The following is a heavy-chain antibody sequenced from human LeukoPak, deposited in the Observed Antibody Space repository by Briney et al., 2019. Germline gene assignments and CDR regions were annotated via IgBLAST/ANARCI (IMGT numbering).Heavy chain of an antibody. CDR3: ARVGDWYSSGWYIDY. Sequence: PSETLSLTCTVSGYSISSGYYWSWIRQPPGKGLEWIGYIYYSGSTNYNPSLKSRVTISVDTSKNQFSLKLSSVTAADTAVYYCARVGDWYSSGWYIDYWGQGTLVTVSS. CDR2: IYYSGST. D-gene: IGHD6-19*01. V-gene: IGHV4-61*01. J-gene: IGHJ4*02. CDR1: GYSISSGYY.